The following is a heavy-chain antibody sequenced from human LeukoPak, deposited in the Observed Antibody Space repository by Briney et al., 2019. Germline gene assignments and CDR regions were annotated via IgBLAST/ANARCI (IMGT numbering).Heavy chain of an antibody. CDR2: IYYSGST. CDR1: GGSISSYY. J-gene: IGHJ3*02. Sequence: SEALSLTCTVSGGSISSYYWSWIRQPPGKGLEWIGYIYYSGSTNYNPSLKSRVTISVDTSKNQFSLKLSSVTAADTAVYYCARDRDDAFDIWGQGTMVTVSS. CDR3: ARDRDDAFDI. V-gene: IGHV4-59*01. D-gene: IGHD3-10*01.